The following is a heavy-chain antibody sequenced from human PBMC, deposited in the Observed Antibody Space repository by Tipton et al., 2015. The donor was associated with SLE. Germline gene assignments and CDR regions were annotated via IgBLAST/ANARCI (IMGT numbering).Heavy chain of an antibody. V-gene: IGHV1-2*02. CDR2: INPNSGGT. CDR1: GYTFTSYY. D-gene: IGHD1-26*01. Sequence: QSGPEVKKPGASVKVSCKASGYTFTSYYMHWVRQAPGQGLEWMGWINPNSGGTNYAQKFQGRVTMTRDTSISTAYMELSRLKSDDTAVYYCARERIVGASLDAFDIWGQGTMVTVSS. CDR3: ARERIVGASLDAFDI. J-gene: IGHJ3*02.